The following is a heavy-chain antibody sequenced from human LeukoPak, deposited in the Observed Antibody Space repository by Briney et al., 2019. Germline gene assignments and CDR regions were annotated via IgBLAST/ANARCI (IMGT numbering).Heavy chain of an antibody. Sequence: KPSQTLCLSCAVYGGSFSGYYLSWIRQPPGKGLEWIGEINHSVSTNYNPSLKSRVTISVDTSKNQFSLKLSSVTAADTAVYYCARGRVTAAAFATCGQRTMVTVSS. CDR3: ARGRVTAAAFAT. V-gene: IGHV4-34*01. CDR2: INHSVST. D-gene: IGHD5-18*01. J-gene: IGHJ3*02. CDR1: GGSFSGYY.